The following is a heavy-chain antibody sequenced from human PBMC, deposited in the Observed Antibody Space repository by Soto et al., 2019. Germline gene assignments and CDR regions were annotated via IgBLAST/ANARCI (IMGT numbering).Heavy chain of an antibody. V-gene: IGHV3-73*02. CDR1: GFTFSDSA. CDR3: TRRRDWTAIDPLDY. D-gene: IGHD5-18*01. J-gene: IGHJ4*02. Sequence: EVQLVESGGGLVQPGGSLKLSCAASGFTFSDSAMHWVRQASGKGPEWVVRIRSKVNSYATAYAASVKGRFTISSDDSMNTAYLQMNSLKTEDTAVYYCTRRRDWTAIDPLDYWGQGTLVTVSS. CDR2: IRSKVNSYAT.